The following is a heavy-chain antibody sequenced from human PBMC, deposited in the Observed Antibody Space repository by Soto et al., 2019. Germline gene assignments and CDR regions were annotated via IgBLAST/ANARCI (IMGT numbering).Heavy chain of an antibody. CDR1: GASISNAY. CDR2: IHSSGTF. Sequence: QVQLQESCPGLVKPSETLSLTCTVSGASISNAYWSWIRQAAGKRLEWIRRIHSSGTFHYNPSLKTRGSIARDPAKNPISLKLSSVTAADTAVYYCARDNIVSKGYGRDVWGQGTKVTVSS. D-gene: IGHD5-12*01. CDR3: ARDNIVSKGYGRDV. J-gene: IGHJ6*02. V-gene: IGHV4-4*07.